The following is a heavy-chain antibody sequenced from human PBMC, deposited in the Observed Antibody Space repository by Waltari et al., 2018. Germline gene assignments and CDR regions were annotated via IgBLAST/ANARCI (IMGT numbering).Heavy chain of an antibody. CDR3: ARGLLEWYRVLDH. CDR1: GFMFSNSG. D-gene: IGHD3-3*01. Sequence: QVQLVESGGGLVQPGRSLRLSCAASGFMFSNSGMHWVRQAPGKGLEGLAIIACDGKVKYYTDSVKGRFTISRDNSRNTVFLQRTSLRAEDTANYDCARGLLEWYRVLDHWGQGTLVTVSS. V-gene: IGHV3-30*03. J-gene: IGHJ4*02. CDR2: IACDGKVK.